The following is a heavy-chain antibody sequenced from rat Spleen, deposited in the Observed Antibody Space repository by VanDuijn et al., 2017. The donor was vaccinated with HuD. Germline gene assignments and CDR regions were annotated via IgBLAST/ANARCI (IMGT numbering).Heavy chain of an antibody. CDR1: GFSLTSYN. D-gene: IGHD1-4*01. CDR2: IWTGGNT. CDR3: ARHDGNRGYFDY. V-gene: IGHV2-30*01. Sequence: QVQLKESGPGLVQPSQTLSLTCTVSGFSLTSYNVHWVRQPTGKGLEWMGVIWTGGNTDYNSALKSRLSISRDPSKSQVFLKMNSLQTEDIATYYCARHDGNRGYFDYWGQGVMVTVSS. J-gene: IGHJ2*01.